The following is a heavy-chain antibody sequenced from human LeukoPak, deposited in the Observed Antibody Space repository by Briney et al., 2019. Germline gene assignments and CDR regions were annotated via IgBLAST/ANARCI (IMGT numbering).Heavy chain of an antibody. Sequence: GRSLRLSCAASGFTFSSYGMNWGRQTPGKGLDWVAVIWHDGSIKYYADSVRGRFTISRDNSMNTVYLQMNSLRAEDTAVYYCEKVRQLTAATGTCLDYGSQGTLVTVSS. J-gene: IGHJ4*02. CDR3: EKVRQLTAATGTCLDY. CDR1: GFTFSSYG. D-gene: IGHD6-13*01. V-gene: IGHV3-33*03. CDR2: IWHDGSIK.